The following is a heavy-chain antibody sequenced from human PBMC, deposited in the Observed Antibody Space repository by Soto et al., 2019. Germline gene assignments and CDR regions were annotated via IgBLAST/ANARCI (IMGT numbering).Heavy chain of an antibody. D-gene: IGHD2-21*02. V-gene: IGHV4-30-4*01. CDR2: IYYNGNN. CDR1: GASLSSGDYY. J-gene: IGHJ4*02. Sequence: QVQLQESGPGLVKPSQTLSLTCIVSGASLSSGDYYWSWIRQPPGKGLEWIAFIYYNGNNFYNSSLKRRVTIAIDTSNNQFSLTVRSVTAADTAVYYCARERRGGDSNGGVDYWGQGTLVTVSS. CDR3: ARERRGGDSNGGVDY.